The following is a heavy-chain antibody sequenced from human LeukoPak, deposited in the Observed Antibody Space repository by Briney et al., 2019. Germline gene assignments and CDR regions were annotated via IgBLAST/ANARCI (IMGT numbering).Heavy chain of an antibody. D-gene: IGHD4-23*01. CDR3: AKRSDYGGNWNHFDY. CDR1: GFTFRTYG. V-gene: IGHV3-23*01. J-gene: IGHJ4*02. CDR2: ITTSAGDT. Sequence: GGSLRLSCAASGFTFRTYGMSWVRQAPGKGLEWVSAITTSAGDTYYADSVKGRFTISRDNSKNTLYLQMNSLRAEDTAVYYCAKRSDYGGNWNHFDYWGQGTLVTVSS.